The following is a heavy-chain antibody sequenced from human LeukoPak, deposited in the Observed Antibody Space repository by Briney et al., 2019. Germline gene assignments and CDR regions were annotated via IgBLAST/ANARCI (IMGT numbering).Heavy chain of an antibody. CDR3: ARVRVGVLPAATTEFDY. J-gene: IGHJ4*02. CDR2: INPNSGGT. V-gene: IGHV1-2*02. CDR1: GYTFTGYY. Sequence: GASVKVSCKASGYTFTGYYMHWVRQTPGQGLEWMGWINPNSGGTNYAQKFQGRVTMTRDTSISTAYMELSRLRSDDTAVYYCARVRVGVLPAATTEFDYWGQGTLVTVSS. D-gene: IGHD2-2*01.